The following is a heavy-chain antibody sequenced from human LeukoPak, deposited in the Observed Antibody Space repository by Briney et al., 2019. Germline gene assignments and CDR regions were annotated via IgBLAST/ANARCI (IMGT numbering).Heavy chain of an antibody. CDR2: IYYSGST. V-gene: IGHV4-59*01. J-gene: IGHJ3*02. CDR3: ARVACSSTSCYYPMAAFDI. D-gene: IGHD2-2*01. CDR1: GGSISSYY. Sequence: SETPSLTCTVSGGSISSYYWSWIRRPPGKGLEWIGYIYYSGSTNYNPSLKSRVTISVDTSKNQFSLKLSSVTAADTAVYYCARVACSSTSCYYPMAAFDIWGQGTMVTVSS.